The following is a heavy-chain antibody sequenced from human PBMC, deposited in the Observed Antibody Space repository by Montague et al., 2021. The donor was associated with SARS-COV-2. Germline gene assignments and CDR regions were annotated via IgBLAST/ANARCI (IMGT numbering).Heavy chain of an antibody. CDR3: ARLLPDGTVLATNIPFDS. CDR2: IHYIGNT. CDR1: SASISRCYYY. Sequence: SETLSLTCNVSSASISRCYYYWAWIRQPPGKGLDLIGSIHYIGNTYYNPSLEIRVTISVDTSQNQFYLQLRSVIAADTAVHYCARLLPDGTVLATNIPFDSWGQGTMVTVSS. D-gene: IGHD1-14*01. V-gene: IGHV4-39*01. J-gene: IGHJ4*02.